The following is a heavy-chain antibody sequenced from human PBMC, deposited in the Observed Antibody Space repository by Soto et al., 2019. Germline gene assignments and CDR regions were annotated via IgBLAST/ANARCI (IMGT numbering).Heavy chain of an antibody. CDR3: ARDWKAYIGTYYYGMDV. J-gene: IGHJ6*02. CDR2: ISSSSSYI. Sequence: PGGSLRLSCAASGFTFSSYSMNWVRQAPGKGLEWVSSISSSSSYIYYADSVKGRFTISRDNAKNSLYLQMNSLRAEDTAVYYCARDWKAYIGTYYYGMDVWGQGTTVTVSS. V-gene: IGHV3-21*01. CDR1: GFTFSSYS. D-gene: IGHD1-1*01.